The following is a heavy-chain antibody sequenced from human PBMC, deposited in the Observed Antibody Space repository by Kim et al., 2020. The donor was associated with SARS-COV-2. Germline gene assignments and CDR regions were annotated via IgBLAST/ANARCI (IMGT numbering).Heavy chain of an antibody. CDR3: ARHYQLKMATKAFDP. CDR1: GGSISSSSYY. CDR2: IYYTGTT. V-gene: IGHV4-39*01. D-gene: IGHD5-18*01. Sequence: SETLSLTCTVSGGSISSSSYYWGWIRQPPGKGLEWIGSIYYTGTTYYNPSLKSRLTISVDTSKNHFSLKLSSVTAADTAVYYCARHYQLKMATKAFDPWGQGTLFTVSS. J-gene: IGHJ5*02.